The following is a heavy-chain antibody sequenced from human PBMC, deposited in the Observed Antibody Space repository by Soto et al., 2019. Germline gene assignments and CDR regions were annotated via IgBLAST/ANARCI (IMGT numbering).Heavy chain of an antibody. CDR1: GFTFTSSA. J-gene: IGHJ4*02. CDR3: AAALISVATATGPQNGFFDY. Sequence: SVKVSCKASGFTFTSSAMQWVRQARGQRLEWIGWIVVGSGNTNYAQKFQERVTITRDMSTSTAYMELSSLRSEDTAVYYCAAALISVATATGPQNGFFDYWGQGTLVTVSS. D-gene: IGHD5-12*01. V-gene: IGHV1-58*02. CDR2: IVVGSGNT.